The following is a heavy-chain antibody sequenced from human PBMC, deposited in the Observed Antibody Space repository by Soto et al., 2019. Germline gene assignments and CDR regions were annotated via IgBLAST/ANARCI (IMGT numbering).Heavy chain of an antibody. Sequence: SETLSLTCAVSGGSISSGGYSWSWIRQPPGKGLEWIGYIYHSGSTYYNPSLKSRVTISVDRSKNQFSLKLSSVTAADTAVYYCARELRAPGIAVAGTSGYFDYWGQGTLVTVSS. CDR3: ARELRAPGIAVAGTSGYFDY. CDR1: GGSISSGGYS. V-gene: IGHV4-30-2*01. J-gene: IGHJ4*02. D-gene: IGHD6-19*01. CDR2: IYHSGST.